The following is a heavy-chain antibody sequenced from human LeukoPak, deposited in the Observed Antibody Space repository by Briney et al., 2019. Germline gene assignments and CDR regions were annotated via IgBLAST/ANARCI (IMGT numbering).Heavy chain of an antibody. CDR3: ARDCSGGSCYGAFDI. CDR1: GASIRSGDYY. J-gene: IGHJ3*02. CDR2: IYDSGST. Sequence: PSETLSLTCTVSGASIRSGDYYWSWIRQPPGKGLEWIGYIYDSGSTYYNPSLKSRITISVDTSENRFSLKLSSVTATDTAVYYCARDCSGGSCYGAFDIWGQGTMVTVSS. V-gene: IGHV4-30-4*01. D-gene: IGHD2-15*01.